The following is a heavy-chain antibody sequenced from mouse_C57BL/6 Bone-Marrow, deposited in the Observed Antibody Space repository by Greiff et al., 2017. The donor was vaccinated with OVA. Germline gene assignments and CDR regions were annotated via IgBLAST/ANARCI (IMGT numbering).Heavy chain of an antibody. CDR1: GYTFTSYW. J-gene: IGHJ1*03. V-gene: IGHV1-69*01. CDR2: IDPSDSYT. D-gene: IGHD1-1*01. Sequence: QVHVKQPGAELVMPGASVKLSCKASGYTFTSYWMHWVKQRPGQGLEWIGEIDPSDSYTNYNQKFKGKSTLTVDKSSSTAYMQLSSLTSEDSAVYYCARRHYYGSSLYWYFDFWGTGTTVTVSS. CDR3: ARRHYYGSSLYWYFDF.